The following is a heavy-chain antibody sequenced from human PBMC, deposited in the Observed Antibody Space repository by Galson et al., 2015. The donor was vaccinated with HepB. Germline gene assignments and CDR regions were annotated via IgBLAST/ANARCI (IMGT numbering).Heavy chain of an antibody. CDR2: IYHSGST. Sequence: LSLTCAVSGGSISSSNWWSWVRQPPGKGLEWIGEIYHSGSTNYNPSLKSRVTISVDKSKNQFSLKLSSVTAADTAVYYCARGVMGYSSGYYFYYFDYWGQGTLVTVSS. CDR3: ARGVMGYSSGYYFYYFDY. J-gene: IGHJ4*02. D-gene: IGHD3-22*01. CDR1: GGSISSSNW. V-gene: IGHV4-4*02.